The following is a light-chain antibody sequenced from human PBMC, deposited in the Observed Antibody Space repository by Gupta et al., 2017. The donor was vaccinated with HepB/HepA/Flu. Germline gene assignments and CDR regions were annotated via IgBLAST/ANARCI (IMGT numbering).Light chain of an antibody. Sequence: DIVMTQSPLSLPVTPGEPASISCRSSQSLLYSDGNNYLDWYLQKPGQSPQVLIYLGSNRASGVPDRFSGSGSGTDFTLKISRVEAEDVGVYYCRQEVQTLFTFGQGTKVEIK. CDR2: LGS. J-gene: IGKJ2*01. CDR3: RQEVQTLFT. V-gene: IGKV2-28*01. CDR1: QSLLYSDGNNY.